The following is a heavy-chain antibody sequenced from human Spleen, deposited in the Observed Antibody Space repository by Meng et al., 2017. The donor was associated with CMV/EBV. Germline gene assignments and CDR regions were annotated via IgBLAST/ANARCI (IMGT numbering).Heavy chain of an antibody. CDR3: ARERYCSSTSCYTGGAEYFQH. CDR2: ISAYNGHT. Sequence: TSYTITWSRQAPGQGLEWMGWISAYNGHTNYAQKLQGRVTMTTDTSTSTAYMELRSLRSDDTAVYYCARERYCSSTSCYTGGAEYFQHWGQGTLVTVSS. CDR1: TSYT. J-gene: IGHJ1*01. D-gene: IGHD2-2*02. V-gene: IGHV1-18*01.